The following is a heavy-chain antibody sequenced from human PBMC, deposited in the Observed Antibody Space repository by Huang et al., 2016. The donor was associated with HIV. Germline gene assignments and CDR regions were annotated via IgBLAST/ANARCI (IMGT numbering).Heavy chain of an antibody. CDR2: IYYSGTT. D-gene: IGHD3-10*01. Sequence: QLQLQESGPGLVKPSETLSLTCTVSGGSISSSDYYWGWLRQPPGKGLEWIGSIYYSGTTYYNPALKSRVIISVDTSKNQFSLRLSSVTAAETSVYYCATGLLLGDFDYWGQGTLVTVSS. CDR3: ATGLLLGDFDY. J-gene: IGHJ4*02. V-gene: IGHV4-39*01. CDR1: GGSISSSDYY.